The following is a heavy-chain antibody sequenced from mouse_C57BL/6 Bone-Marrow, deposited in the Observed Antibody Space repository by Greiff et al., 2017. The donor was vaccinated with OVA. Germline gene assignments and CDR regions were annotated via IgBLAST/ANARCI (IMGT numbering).Heavy chain of an antibody. CDR2: IWSDGST. D-gene: IGHD2-5*01. J-gene: IGHJ4*01. CDR1: GFSLTSYG. V-gene: IGHV2-6*03. CDR3: ARLGSKSYAMDY. Sequence: VKLMESGPGLVAPSQSLSITCTVSGFSLTSYGVHWVRQPPGKGLEWLVVIWSDGSTTYNSALKSRLSISKDNSKSQVFLKMNSLQTDDTAMYYCARLGSKSYAMDYWGQGTSVTVSS.